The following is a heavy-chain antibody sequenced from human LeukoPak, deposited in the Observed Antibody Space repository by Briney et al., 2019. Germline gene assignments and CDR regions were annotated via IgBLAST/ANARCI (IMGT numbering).Heavy chain of an antibody. J-gene: IGHJ4*02. D-gene: IGHD4-17*01. CDR1: GYSISSGYY. Sequence: SETLSLTCTVSGYSISSGYYWGWIRQPPGKGLEWIGSIYHSGTTYYNPSLKSRVTISVDTSKNQFSLKLSSVTAADTAVYYCARINPPLYGDPYGAGDYWGQGTLVTVSS. CDR2: IYHSGTT. CDR3: ARINPPLYGDPYGAGDY. V-gene: IGHV4-38-2*02.